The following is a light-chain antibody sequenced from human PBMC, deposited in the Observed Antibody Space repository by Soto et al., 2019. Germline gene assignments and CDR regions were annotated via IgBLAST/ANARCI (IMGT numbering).Light chain of an antibody. CDR2: WAS. J-gene: IGKJ1*01. Sequence: DIVMTQSPDSLAVSLGERATINCKSSQSVLYSSNNKDYLAWYQQKPGRPPKLLLYWASTRESGVPDRFSGSGSGTDLTLTISSLQAEDVAVYYCQQYYSTPWTFGQGTKVEIK. CDR3: QQYYSTPWT. V-gene: IGKV4-1*01. CDR1: QSVLYSSNNKDY.